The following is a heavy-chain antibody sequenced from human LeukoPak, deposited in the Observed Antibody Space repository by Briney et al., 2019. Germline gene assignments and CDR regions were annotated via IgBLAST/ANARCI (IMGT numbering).Heavy chain of an antibody. CDR3: AKDGNCGGDCYGWFDP. J-gene: IGHJ5*02. CDR1: GFNFFNYG. Sequence: PGGSLRLSCAASGFNFFNYGMTWVRQVPGKGQEWVSTISDNGANTHYADSVKGRFTISRDNSKNTVYLQMNSLRVEDTAVYYCAKDGNCGGDCYGWFDPWGQGALVTVSS. CDR2: ISDNGANT. D-gene: IGHD2-21*02. V-gene: IGHV3-23*01.